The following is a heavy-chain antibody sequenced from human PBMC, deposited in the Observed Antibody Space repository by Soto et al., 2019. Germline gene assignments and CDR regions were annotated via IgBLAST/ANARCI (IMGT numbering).Heavy chain of an antibody. CDR3: ARGRRRFLEGETFYYNGMDV. J-gene: IGHJ6*02. Sequence: WSWIRQPPGKGLEWIGEINHSGSTNYNPSLKSRVTISVDTSKNQFSLKLSSVTAADTAVYYCARGRRRFLEGETFYYNGMDVWGQGTTVTVSS. V-gene: IGHV4-34*01. D-gene: IGHD3-3*01. CDR2: INHSGST.